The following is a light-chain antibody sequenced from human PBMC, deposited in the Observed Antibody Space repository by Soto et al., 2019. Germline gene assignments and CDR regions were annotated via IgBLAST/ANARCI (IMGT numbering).Light chain of an antibody. V-gene: IGLV2-14*01. CDR3: SSSTSSSTVV. Sequence: QSALTQPASVSGSPGQSITISCTGTSSDVGGYNYVSWYQQHPGKAPKPMIYDVSNRPSGVSNRFSGSKSGNTASLTISGLKAEKEDASSCSSSTSSSTVVFGGGTKLTVL. CDR1: SSDVGGYNY. CDR2: DVS. J-gene: IGLJ2*01.